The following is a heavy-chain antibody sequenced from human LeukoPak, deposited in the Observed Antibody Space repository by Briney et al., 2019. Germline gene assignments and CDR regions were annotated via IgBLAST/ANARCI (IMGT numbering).Heavy chain of an antibody. CDR2: IKEDGSVQ. CDR3: VGQLLRVV. V-gene: IGHV3-7*01. CDR1: GFPFSAYW. Sequence: GGSLRLSCTASGFPFSAYWISRVRQAPGKGLEWVANIKEDGSVQDYADSVKGRFTISRDNAKNSLYLQMNSLRVDDTGVYYCVGQLLRVVWGKGTTVTVSS. D-gene: IGHD2-2*01. J-gene: IGHJ6*04.